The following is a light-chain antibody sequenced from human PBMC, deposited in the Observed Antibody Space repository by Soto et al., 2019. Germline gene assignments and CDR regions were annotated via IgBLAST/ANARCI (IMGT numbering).Light chain of an antibody. CDR3: CSHAGPNTFV. CDR2: EVT. V-gene: IGLV2-23*02. CDR1: SSDVGPYNL. J-gene: IGLJ1*01. Sequence: QSALTQSASVSGSPGQSITISCTGTSSDVGPYNLVSWYQQHPGKAPKLIIYEVTERPSGVSNRFSGSKSGNTASLTISGLQADDEADYYCCSHAGPNTFVFGLGTKVTVL.